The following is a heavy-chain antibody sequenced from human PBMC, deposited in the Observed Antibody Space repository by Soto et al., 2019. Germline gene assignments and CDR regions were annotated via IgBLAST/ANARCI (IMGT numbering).Heavy chain of an antibody. V-gene: IGHV3-48*01. CDR1: GFTFSSYS. Sequence: GGSLRLSCAASGFTFSSYSMNWVRQAPGKGLEWVSYISSSSSTIYYADSVKGRFTISRDNAKNSLYLQMNSLRAEDTAVYYCARDYRFGELFLFGDYWGQGTLVTVSS. J-gene: IGHJ4*02. D-gene: IGHD3-10*01. CDR2: ISSSSSTI. CDR3: ARDYRFGELFLFGDY.